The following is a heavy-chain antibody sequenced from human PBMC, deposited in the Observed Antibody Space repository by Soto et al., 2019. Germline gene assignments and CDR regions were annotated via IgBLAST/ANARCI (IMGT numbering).Heavy chain of an antibody. D-gene: IGHD3-22*01. V-gene: IGHV4-30-2*01. Sequence: SETLSLTCAVSGGSISSGGYSWSWIRQPPGKGLEWIGYIYHSGSTYYNPSLKSRVTISVDRSKNQFSLKLSSVTAADTAIYYCARHRDDSSGYYYFDYWGQGTLVTVSS. J-gene: IGHJ4*02. CDR3: ARHRDDSSGYYYFDY. CDR1: GGSISSGGYS. CDR2: IYHSGST.